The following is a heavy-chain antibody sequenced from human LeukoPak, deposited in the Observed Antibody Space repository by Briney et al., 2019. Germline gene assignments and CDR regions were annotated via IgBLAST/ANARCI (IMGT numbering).Heavy chain of an antibody. CDR2: IYYSGST. J-gene: IGHJ6*02. Sequence: SETLSLTCTVSGGSISSYYWSWIRQPPGKGLEWIGYIYYSGSTNYNPSLKSRVTISVDTSKNQFSLKLSSVTAADTAVYYCARASYYDFWSGYYYYGMDAWGQGTTVTVSS. CDR3: ARASYYDFWSGYYYYGMDA. CDR1: GGSISSYY. D-gene: IGHD3-3*01. V-gene: IGHV4-59*01.